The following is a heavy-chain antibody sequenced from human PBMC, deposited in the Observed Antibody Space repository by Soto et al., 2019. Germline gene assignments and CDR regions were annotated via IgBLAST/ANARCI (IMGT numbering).Heavy chain of an antibody. CDR1: EFTFSSYA. Sequence: PGGAVRLSCAASEFTFSSYAMSWVRQAPGKGLEWVSTFSGSDDITYYADSVKGRFTISRDNSKNTLYLQMNSLRAEDTAVYYCAKANVDIVATDLDYWGQGTLVTVSS. CDR3: AKANVDIVATDLDY. D-gene: IGHD5-12*01. CDR2: FSGSDDIT. J-gene: IGHJ4*02. V-gene: IGHV3-23*01.